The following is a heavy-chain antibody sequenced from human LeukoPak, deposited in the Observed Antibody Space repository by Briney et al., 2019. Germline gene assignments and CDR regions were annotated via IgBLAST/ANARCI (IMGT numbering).Heavy chain of an antibody. V-gene: IGHV1-69*13. CDR1: GGTFSSYA. Sequence: SVKVSCKASGGTFSSYAISWVRQAPGQGLEWMGGIIPIFGTANYAQKFQGRVTITADESTSTAYMELSSLRSEDTAVYYCASCPIRPRYYDFWSATKGWFDPWGQGTLLAVSS. D-gene: IGHD3-3*01. J-gene: IGHJ5*02. CDR3: ASCPIRPRYYDFWSATKGWFDP. CDR2: IIPIFGTA.